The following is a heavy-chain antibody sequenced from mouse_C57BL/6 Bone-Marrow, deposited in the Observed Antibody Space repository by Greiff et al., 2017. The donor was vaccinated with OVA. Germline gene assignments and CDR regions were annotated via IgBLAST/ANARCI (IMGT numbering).Heavy chain of an antibody. J-gene: IGHJ4*01. V-gene: IGHV5-4*03. CDR1: GFPFSSYA. CDR3: ERVALLDALDY. CDR2: ISDGGSYT. Sequence: EVMLVESGGGLVKPGGSLKLSCAASGFPFSSYAMSWVRQTPEKRLEWVATISDGGSYTYYPDNVTGRFTISRENGKNNLYLQMRELKSENTARYYCERVALLDALDYWGQGTSVTVSS.